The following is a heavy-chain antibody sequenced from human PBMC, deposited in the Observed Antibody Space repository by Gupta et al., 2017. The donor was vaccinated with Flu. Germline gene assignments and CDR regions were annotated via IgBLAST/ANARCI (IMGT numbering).Heavy chain of an antibody. CDR3: AREDEGSGYYPQGFGY. CDR2: IYYSGST. J-gene: IGHJ4*02. D-gene: IGHD3-22*01. CDR1: GGSISSSSYY. V-gene: IGHV4-39*02. Sequence: QLQLQESGPGLVKPSETLSLTCTVSGGSISSSSYYWGWIRQPPGKGLEWIGSIYYSGSTYYNPSLKSRVTISVDTSKNQFSLKLSSVTAADTAVYYCAREDEGSGYYPQGFGYWGQGTLVTVSS.